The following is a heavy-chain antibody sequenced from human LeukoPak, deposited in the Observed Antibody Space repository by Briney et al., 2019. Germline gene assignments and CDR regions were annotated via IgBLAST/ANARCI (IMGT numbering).Heavy chain of an antibody. D-gene: IGHD2-8*01. CDR3: ARSPSPRGCYFDL. Sequence: SQTLSLTCTVSGDSISSGRYYWNWIRQPAGKGLEWIGRISSIGSTTYNPSLKSRVTISIDTSKKQFSLDLSAVSAPDTALYYCARSPSPRGCYFDLWGLGTVVAVSS. CDR1: GDSISSGRYY. V-gene: IGHV4-61*02. CDR2: ISSIGST. J-gene: IGHJ4*02.